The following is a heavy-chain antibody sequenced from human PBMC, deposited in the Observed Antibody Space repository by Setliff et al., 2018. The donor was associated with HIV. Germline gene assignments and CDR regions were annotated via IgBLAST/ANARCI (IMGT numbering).Heavy chain of an antibody. D-gene: IGHD3-16*02. CDR1: GFMFSDYA. V-gene: IGHV3-23*01. J-gene: IGHJ4*02. CDR3: ARASVGVWGSYPD. Sequence: PGGSLRLSCTASGFMFSDYAMSWVRQVPGKGLEWVSIISGESRRTSYADSVKGRFAISRGNSKDTLYLQMNSLRAEDTALYYCARASVGVWGSYPDWGQGTLVTVSS. CDR2: ISGESRRT.